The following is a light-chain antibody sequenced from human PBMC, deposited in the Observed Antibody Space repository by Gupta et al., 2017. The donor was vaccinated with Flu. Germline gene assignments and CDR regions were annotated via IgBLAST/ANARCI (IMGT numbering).Light chain of an antibody. CDR2: GAS. Sequence: EIVMTQSPATLSVSPGERATLSCRASQNVSSDLAWYQHKPGQTPRLLIYGASIRATGIPARFSSSGSGTEFTLTISSLQSEDFAVYYCQQYNNWPWTFGQGTKVEIK. J-gene: IGKJ1*01. CDR3: QQYNNWPWT. V-gene: IGKV3-15*01. CDR1: QNVSSD.